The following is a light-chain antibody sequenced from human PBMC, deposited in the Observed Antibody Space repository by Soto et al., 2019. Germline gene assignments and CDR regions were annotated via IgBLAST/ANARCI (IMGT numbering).Light chain of an antibody. Sequence: DIVMTQSPATLSVSPGERATLSCRASQSIRTDLAWYQQKSGQGPRLLIYDASTRATGIQARFSGSGSGTEFTLTISSLQSEDFAVYYCQQYNNWPPWTFGQGTKVEIK. CDR3: QQYNNWPPWT. J-gene: IGKJ1*01. CDR2: DAS. CDR1: QSIRTD. V-gene: IGKV3D-15*01.